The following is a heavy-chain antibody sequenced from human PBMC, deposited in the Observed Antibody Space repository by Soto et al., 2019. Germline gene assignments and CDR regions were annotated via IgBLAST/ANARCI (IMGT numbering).Heavy chain of an antibody. CDR1: GASISLYY. V-gene: IGHV4-59*08. CDR3: ARRYGSCFDY. D-gene: IGHD5-18*01. Sequence: PSDTLSLTCTVSGASISLYYWSWIRQSPGKGLEWIGYLYNTGSTIYNPSLKSRVTISVDTSKNQFSLKMNSVTAADTAVYYCARRYGSCFDYWGQGTLVTVSS. CDR2: LYNTGST. J-gene: IGHJ4*02.